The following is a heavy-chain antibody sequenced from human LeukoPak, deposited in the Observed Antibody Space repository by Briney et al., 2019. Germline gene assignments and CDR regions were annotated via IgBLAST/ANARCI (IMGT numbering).Heavy chain of an antibody. CDR2: INSNSGGT. J-gene: IGHJ5*02. V-gene: IGHV1-2*02. CDR1: GYTFTGYY. Sequence: ASVKVSCKGSGYTFTGYYMHWVRQAPGQGLEWMGWINSNSGGTNYAQKFQGRDTMTRDTSISTAYMELSRLRSDDTAVYYCARASRSSSDWFDPWGQGTLVTVSS. CDR3: ARASRSSSDWFDP. D-gene: IGHD6-6*01.